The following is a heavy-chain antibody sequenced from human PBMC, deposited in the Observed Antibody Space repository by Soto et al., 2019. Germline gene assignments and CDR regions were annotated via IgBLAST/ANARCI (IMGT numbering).Heavy chain of an antibody. CDR3: ARGDWSSGY. CDR1: GFPFRGYG. V-gene: IGHV3-48*03. CDR2: ISNAASSI. J-gene: IGHJ4*02. Sequence: EVKLVESGGKLVQPGGSLRLSCAASGFPFRGYGMNWVRQAPGKGLEWVSYISNAASSIYYADSVKGRFTVSRDNAKGSLYLQMDSLRAEDTAVYYCARGDWSSGYWGQGTLVTVSS. D-gene: IGHD1-1*01.